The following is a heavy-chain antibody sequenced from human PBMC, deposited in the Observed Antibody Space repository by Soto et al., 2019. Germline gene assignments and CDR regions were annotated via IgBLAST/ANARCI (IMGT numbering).Heavy chain of an antibody. V-gene: IGHV5-10-1*01. Sequence: GESLKISCKGSGYSFTSYWISWVRQMPGKGLEWMGRIDPSGSYTNYSPSFQGHVTISADKSISTAYLQWSSLKASDTAMYYCARHFEDQSAYNWFDPWGQGTLVTVSS. J-gene: IGHJ5*02. CDR3: ARHFEDQSAYNWFDP. D-gene: IGHD3-9*01. CDR2: IDPSGSYT. CDR1: GYSFTSYW.